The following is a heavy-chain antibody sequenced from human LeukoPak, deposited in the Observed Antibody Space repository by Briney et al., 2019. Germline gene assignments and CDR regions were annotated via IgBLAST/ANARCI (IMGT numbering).Heavy chain of an antibody. CDR2: IKTDGTYT. CDR1: GFAVSSNY. Sequence: PGGSLRLSCAASGFAVSSNYMTWVRQAPGKGLVWASRIKTDGTYTSYADSVKGRFTISRDNAKSTLYLQMNALRGEDTAVYYCASEEGGLDVWGQGTTVTVSS. V-gene: IGHV3-74*01. J-gene: IGHJ6*02. CDR3: ASEEGGLDV.